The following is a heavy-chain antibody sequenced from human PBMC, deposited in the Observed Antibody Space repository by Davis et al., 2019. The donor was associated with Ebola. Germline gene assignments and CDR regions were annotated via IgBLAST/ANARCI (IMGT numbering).Heavy chain of an antibody. CDR1: GYSFTSYW. Sequence: GESLKISCKGSGYSFTSYWIGWVRQMPGKGLEWMGIIYPGDSDTRYSPSFQGQVTISADKSISTAYLQWSSLKASDTAMYYCARHINIIAARPEWYFDLWGRGTLVTVSS. D-gene: IGHD6-6*01. CDR3: ARHINIIAARPEWYFDL. V-gene: IGHV5-51*01. CDR2: IYPGDSDT. J-gene: IGHJ2*01.